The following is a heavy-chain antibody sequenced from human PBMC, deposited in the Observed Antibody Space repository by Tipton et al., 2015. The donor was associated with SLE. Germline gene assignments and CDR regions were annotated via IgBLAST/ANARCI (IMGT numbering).Heavy chain of an antibody. J-gene: IGHJ4*02. D-gene: IGHD1-26*01. CDR3: ARETYSGSYFDY. CDR1: GFTFSSYW. V-gene: IGHV3-7*01. Sequence: SLRLSCAASGFTFSSYWMSWVRQAPGKGLEWVANIKQDGSEKYYVDSMKGRFTISRDNAKNSLYLQMNSLRAEDTAVYYCARETYSGSYFDYWGQGTLVTVSS. CDR2: IKQDGSEK.